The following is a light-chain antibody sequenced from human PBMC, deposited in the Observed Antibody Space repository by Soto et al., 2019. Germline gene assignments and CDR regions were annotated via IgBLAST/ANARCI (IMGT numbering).Light chain of an antibody. CDR1: QSVLYSSNNKNY. V-gene: IGKV4-1*01. CDR2: WAS. Sequence: DIVMTQSPGSLAVSLGERATINCKSSQSVLYSSNNKNYLAWYQQKPGQPPKLLIYWASTRESGVPDRFGGSCSGTDFTLTISTLQADDVVVYYYQYYYRPWTFGQGTKVEIK. J-gene: IGKJ1*01. CDR3: QYYYRPWT.